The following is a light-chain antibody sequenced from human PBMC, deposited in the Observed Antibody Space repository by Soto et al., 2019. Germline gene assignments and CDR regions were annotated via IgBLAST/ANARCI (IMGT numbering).Light chain of an antibody. J-gene: IGLJ1*01. Sequence: ALTQPASVSGSPGQSITISCTGTSSDVGGYNYVSWYQHHPGKAPKLLIYDVSNRPSGISNRFSGSKSDNTASLTISGLQPEDEADYYCSSYTTSNTRQIVFGTGTKVTVL. CDR1: SSDVGGYNY. V-gene: IGLV2-14*03. CDR3: SSYTTSNTRQIV. CDR2: DVS.